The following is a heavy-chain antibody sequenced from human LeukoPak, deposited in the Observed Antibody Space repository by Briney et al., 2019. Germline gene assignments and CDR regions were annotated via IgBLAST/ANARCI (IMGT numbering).Heavy chain of an antibody. V-gene: IGHV3-7*01. D-gene: IGHD6-13*01. J-gene: IGHJ4*02. CDR3: ARDTAGGFDY. CDR1: GFTFSNAW. Sequence: GGSLRLSCAASGFTFSNAWMTWVRQAPGKGLEWVANIKQDGSEKYYVDSVKGRFTISRDNAKNSLYLQMKSLRADDTAVYYCARDTAGGFDYWGQGTLVTVSS. CDR2: IKQDGSEK.